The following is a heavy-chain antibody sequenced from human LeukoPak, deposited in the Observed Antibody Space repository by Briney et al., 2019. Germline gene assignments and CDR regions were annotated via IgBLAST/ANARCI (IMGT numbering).Heavy chain of an antibody. CDR1: GYTFTSYG. J-gene: IGHJ4*02. CDR3: ATTSSIVAREAIY. CDR2: ISVYNGNT. D-gene: IGHD3-22*01. V-gene: IGHV1-18*01. Sequence: ASVKVSCKTSGYTFTSYGISWVRQAPGQGLEWMGWISVYNGNTNYAQKFQGRVTMTTDTSTRTAYMELRSLRSDDTAVYYCATTSSIVAREAIYWGQGTLVTVSS.